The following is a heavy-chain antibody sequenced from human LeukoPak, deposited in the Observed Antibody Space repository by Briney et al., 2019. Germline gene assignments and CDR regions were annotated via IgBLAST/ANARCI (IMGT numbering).Heavy chain of an antibody. J-gene: IGHJ4*02. D-gene: IGHD4-11*01. CDR1: GYSISSGYY. V-gene: IGHV4-38-2*01. Sequence: SETLSLTCAVSGYSISSGYYWGWIRQPPGKGLEWIGSIYHSGSTYYNPSLKSRVTISVDTSKNQFSLKLSSVTAADTAVYYCARPSQATVTRRGFDYWGQGTLVTVSS. CDR2: IYHSGST. CDR3: ARPSQATVTRRGFDY.